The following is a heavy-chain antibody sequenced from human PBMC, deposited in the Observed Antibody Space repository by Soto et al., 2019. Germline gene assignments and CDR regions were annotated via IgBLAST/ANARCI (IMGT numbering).Heavy chain of an antibody. V-gene: IGHV1-69*01. D-gene: IGHD6-6*01. CDR3: AITDSSSFLNFDY. J-gene: IGHJ4*02. CDR1: GGTFSSYA. Sequence: QVQLVQSGAEVTKPGSSVKVSCKASGGTFSSYAISWVRQAPGHGLEWMGGIIPIFGTANYAQKFQGRVTMTADESTSTADMELSSLRSEDTDVYYCAITDSSSFLNFDYWGQGTRVTVAT. CDR2: IIPIFGTA.